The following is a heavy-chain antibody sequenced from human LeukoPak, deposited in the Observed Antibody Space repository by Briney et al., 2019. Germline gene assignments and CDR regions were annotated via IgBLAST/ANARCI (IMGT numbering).Heavy chain of an antibody. J-gene: IGHJ4*02. CDR1: GYSISNGYY. CDR2: IYHSGST. CDR3: ASYMNWGSGGDY. Sequence: SETLSLTCTVSGYSISNGYYWGWIRLPPGKGLEWIGYIYHSGSTYYNPSLKSRVTISVDTSKNQFSLKLSSVTAADTAVYYCASYMNWGSGGDYWGQGTLVTVSS. D-gene: IGHD7-27*01. V-gene: IGHV4-38-2*02.